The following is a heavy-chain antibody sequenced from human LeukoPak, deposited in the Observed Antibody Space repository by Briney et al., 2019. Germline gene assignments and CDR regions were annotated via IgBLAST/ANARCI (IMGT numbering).Heavy chain of an antibody. D-gene: IGHD4-23*01. J-gene: IGHJ4*02. CDR3: ARDRYGANSPFDY. CDR2: IWYDASNK. CDR1: GFTLSNYG. V-gene: IGHV3-33*01. Sequence: PGGSLRLSCAASGFTLSNYGMHWVRQAPGKGLEWVAVIWYDASNKYYADSVKGRFTISRDNSKNTLYLQMNSLRAEDTAVYYCARDRYGANSPFDYWGQGTLVTVSS.